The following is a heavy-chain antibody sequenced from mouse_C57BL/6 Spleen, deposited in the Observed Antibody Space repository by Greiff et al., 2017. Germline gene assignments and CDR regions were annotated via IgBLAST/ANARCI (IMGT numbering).Heavy chain of an antibody. D-gene: IGHD1-1*01. CDR1: GYTFTSYW. V-gene: IGHV1-64*01. J-gene: IGHJ1*03. CDR3: ARHRTVVADYWYFDV. CDR2: IHPNSGST. Sequence: QVQLKQPGAELVKPGASVKLSCKASGYTFTSYWMHWVKQRPGQGLEWIGMIHPNSGSTNYNEKFKSKATLTVDKSSSTAYMQLSSLTSEDSAVYYCARHRTVVADYWYFDVWGTGTTVTVSS.